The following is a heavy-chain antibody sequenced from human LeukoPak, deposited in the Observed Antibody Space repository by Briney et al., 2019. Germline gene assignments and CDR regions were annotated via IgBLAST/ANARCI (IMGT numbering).Heavy chain of an antibody. CDR2: INSNGGST. J-gene: IGHJ4*02. CDR3: ARGGLQWFGDFGDY. V-gene: IGHV3-64*01. CDR1: GLTFSRYA. D-gene: IGHD3-10*01. Sequence: GGSLRLSCAASGLTFSRYAMHWVRQAPGKGLEYVSTINSNGGSTYYANSVKGRFTISRDNSKNTLYLQMGSLRAEDMAVYYCARGGLQWFGDFGDYWGQGTLVTVSS.